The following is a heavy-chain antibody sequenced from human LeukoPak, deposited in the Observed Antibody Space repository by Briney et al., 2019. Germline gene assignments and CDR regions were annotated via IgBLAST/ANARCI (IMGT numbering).Heavy chain of an antibody. CDR2: IYASGNT. V-gene: IGHV4-4*07. CDR3: ARQGVATAIDY. D-gene: IGHD2-21*02. J-gene: IGHJ4*02. CDR1: GGSLSNYY. Sequence: SETLSLTCTVSGGSLSNYYWSWIRQPAGKGLEWIGRIYASGNTNYNPSLKSRATMSVDTSKNLFALKLSSVTAADTAVYYCARQGVATAIDYWGQGTLVTVSS.